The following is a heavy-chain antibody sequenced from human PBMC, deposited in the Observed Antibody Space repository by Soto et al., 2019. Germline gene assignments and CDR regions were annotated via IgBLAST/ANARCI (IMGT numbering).Heavy chain of an antibody. D-gene: IGHD5-12*01. V-gene: IGHV1-69*12. CDR1: GGTFSSYA. CDR3: ARDLEMATTAGDY. Sequence: QVQLVQSGAEVKKPGSSVKVSCKASGGTFSSYAISWVRQAPGQGLEWMGGIIPIFGTANYAQKFQGRVTITAYESASTAYMELRSLRSEDTAVYYCARDLEMATTAGDYWGQGTLVTVSS. J-gene: IGHJ4*02. CDR2: IIPIFGTA.